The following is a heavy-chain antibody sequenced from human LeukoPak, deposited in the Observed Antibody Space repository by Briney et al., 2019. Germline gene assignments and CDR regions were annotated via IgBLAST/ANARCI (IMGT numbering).Heavy chain of an antibody. D-gene: IGHD5-12*01. Sequence: SETLSLTCAVYGGSFSGYYWSWIRQPPGKGLEWIGEINHSGNTNYNPSLKSRVTISVDTSKNQFSLQLNSVTPEDTAVYYCAREQLEGGYDYGVNYFDYWGQGTLVTVSS. CDR2: INHSGNT. V-gene: IGHV4-34*01. CDR3: AREQLEGGYDYGVNYFDY. J-gene: IGHJ4*02. CDR1: GGSFSGYY.